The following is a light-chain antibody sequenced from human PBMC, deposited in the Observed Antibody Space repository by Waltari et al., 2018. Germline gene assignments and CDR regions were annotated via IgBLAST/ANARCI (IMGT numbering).Light chain of an antibody. Sequence: DIQMTPSPSSLSASVGDRVTITSRASQSISSYLNWYQQKPGKAPKLLIYAASSLQSGVPSRFSGSGSGTDFTLTISSLQPEDFATYYCQQSYSTPYTFGQGTKLEIK. V-gene: IGKV1-39*01. CDR2: AAS. CDR1: QSISSY. CDR3: QQSYSTPYT. J-gene: IGKJ2*01.